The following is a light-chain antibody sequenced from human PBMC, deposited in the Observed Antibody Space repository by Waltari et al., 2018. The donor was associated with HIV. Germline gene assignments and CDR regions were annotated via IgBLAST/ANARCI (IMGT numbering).Light chain of an antibody. V-gene: IGLV1-47*01. CDR2: RNN. Sequence: QSVLTQPPSASGTPGQRVTISCSGSSSNLGRNYVYWYQQLTGTAPKLLIYRNNQRPSGVPDRFSGSKSGTSASLAISGLRSEDEADYYCAAWNDSLSGYVFGTGTKVTV. CDR1: SSNLGRNY. CDR3: AAWNDSLSGYV. J-gene: IGLJ1*01.